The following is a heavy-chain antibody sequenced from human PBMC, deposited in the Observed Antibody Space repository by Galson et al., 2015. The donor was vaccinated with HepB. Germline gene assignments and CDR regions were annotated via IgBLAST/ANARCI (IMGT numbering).Heavy chain of an antibody. CDR1: GGTFSSYA. Sequence: SVKVSCKASGGTFSSYAISWVRQAPGQGLEWMGGIIPIFGTANYAQKFQGRVTITADESTSTAYMELSSLRSEDTAVYYCEYGSGIKEHDAFDIWGQGTMVTVSS. D-gene: IGHD3-10*01. V-gene: IGHV1-69*13. CDR3: EYGSGIKEHDAFDI. J-gene: IGHJ3*02. CDR2: IIPIFGTA.